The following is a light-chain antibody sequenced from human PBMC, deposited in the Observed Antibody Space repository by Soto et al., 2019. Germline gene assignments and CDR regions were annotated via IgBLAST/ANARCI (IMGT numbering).Light chain of an antibody. V-gene: IGKV3-20*01. CDR3: QQYGTSPWT. J-gene: IGKJ1*01. CDR1: ESVSSSY. Sequence: EIVLTQSPGTLSLSPGERATRSCRASESVSSSYLGWYQQKPGQAPRLLIYGASSRATGIPDRFSGSGSGTDFTLTIRRLEPEDFAVYYCQQYGTSPWTFGQGTKVDIK. CDR2: GAS.